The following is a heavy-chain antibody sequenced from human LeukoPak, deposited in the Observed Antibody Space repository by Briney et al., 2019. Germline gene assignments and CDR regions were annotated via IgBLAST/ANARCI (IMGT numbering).Heavy chain of an antibody. V-gene: IGHV3-48*04. Sequence: GGSLRLSCAASGFTFSSYSMNWVRQAPGKGLEWVSYISSTGAIHYADSVKGRFTISRDNAKNSLCLEMNTLRAEDTAVYYCARDYDWGFDYWGQGTLVTVSS. CDR3: ARDYDWGFDY. CDR1: GFTFSSYS. D-gene: IGHD7-27*01. J-gene: IGHJ4*02. CDR2: ISSTGAI.